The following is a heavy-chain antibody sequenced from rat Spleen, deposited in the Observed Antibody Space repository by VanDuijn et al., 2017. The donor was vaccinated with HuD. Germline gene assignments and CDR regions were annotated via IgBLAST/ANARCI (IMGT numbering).Heavy chain of an antibody. J-gene: IGHJ1*01. D-gene: IGHD1-12*02. CDR3: ARLDGSYYYWYFDF. CDR2: ISYEGSST. CDR1: GFTFSDYY. Sequence: EVQLVESGGGLVQPGRSLKLSCAASGFTFSDYYMAWVRQAPKKGLEWVASISYEGSSTYYGYSVKGRFTISRENAKSTLYLQMNSLRSEDTATYYCARLDGSYYYWYFDFWGPGTMVTVSS. V-gene: IGHV5-22*01.